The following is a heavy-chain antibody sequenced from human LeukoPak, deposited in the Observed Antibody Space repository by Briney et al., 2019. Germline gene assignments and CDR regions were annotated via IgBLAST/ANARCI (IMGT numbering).Heavy chain of an antibody. J-gene: IGHJ4*02. V-gene: IGHV3-74*03. D-gene: IGHD6-19*01. Sequence: PGGSLRLSCAASGFTFSRYWMHWVRQAPGKGLMWVSRISPDGSTTLYADSVKGRFTISRDNSKNTLYLQMNSLRAEDTAVYYCAKDRGSSGWFDYWGQGTLVTVSS. CDR3: AKDRGSSGWFDY. CDR1: GFTFSRYW. CDR2: ISPDGSTT.